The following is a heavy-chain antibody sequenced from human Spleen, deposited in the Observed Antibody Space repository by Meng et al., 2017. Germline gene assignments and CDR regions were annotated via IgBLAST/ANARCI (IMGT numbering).Heavy chain of an antibody. CDR3: ARDRSYSYDSSGYHTMLFDY. V-gene: IGHV4-59*12. Sequence: ESLKISCTVSDDSISSYYWNWIRQPPGKGLEWIGFIYHNGDTNYNPSLKSRVTMSVDTSKNQFSLKLSSVTAADTAVYYCARDRSYSYDSSGYHTMLFDYWGQGTLVTVSS. D-gene: IGHD3-22*01. J-gene: IGHJ4*02. CDR2: IYHNGDT. CDR1: DDSISSYY.